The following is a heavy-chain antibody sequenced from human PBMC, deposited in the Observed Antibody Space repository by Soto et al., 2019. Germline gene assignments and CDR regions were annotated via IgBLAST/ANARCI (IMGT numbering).Heavy chain of an antibody. CDR3: ARTAASIAVAAPGYYGMDV. D-gene: IGHD6-19*01. V-gene: IGHV5-51*01. CDR2: IYPGDSDT. Sequence: GESLKISCKGSGYSFSSYWTGWVRQMPGKGLEWMGIIYPGDSDTRYSPSFQGQVTISADKSISTAYLQWSSLKASDTAMYYCARTAASIAVAAPGYYGMDVWGQGTTVTVSS. J-gene: IGHJ6*02. CDR1: GYSFSSYW.